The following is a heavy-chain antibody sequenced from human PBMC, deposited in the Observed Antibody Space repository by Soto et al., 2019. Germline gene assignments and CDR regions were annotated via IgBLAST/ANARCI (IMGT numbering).Heavy chain of an antibody. CDR2: ISYDGSNK. J-gene: IGHJ6*02. D-gene: IGHD1-1*01. CDR1: GFTFSSYG. Sequence: GGSLRLSCAASGFTFSSYGMHWVRQAPGKGLEWVAVISYDGSNKYYADSVKGRFTISRDNSKNTLYLQMNSLRAEDTAVYYCAKEVIVQRFKAEEVYYYYGMDVWGQGTTVTVSS. CDR3: AKEVIVQRFKAEEVYYYYGMDV. V-gene: IGHV3-30*18.